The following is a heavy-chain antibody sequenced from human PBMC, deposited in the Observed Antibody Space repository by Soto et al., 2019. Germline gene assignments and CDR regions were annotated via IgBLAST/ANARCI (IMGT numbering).Heavy chain of an antibody. D-gene: IGHD3-3*01. V-gene: IGHV4-30-4*01. Sequence: SETLSLTCTVSGGSISSGEHYWSWIRQPPGKCLEWIAYIYYSGTTYHNPSLKSRVAMSVDTSQNQFSLKRSSVTAADTAVYYCARVWSGYYKVDCWGQGTLVTVSS. CDR2: IYYSGTT. CDR3: ARVWSGYYKVDC. CDR1: GGSISSGEHY. J-gene: IGHJ4*02.